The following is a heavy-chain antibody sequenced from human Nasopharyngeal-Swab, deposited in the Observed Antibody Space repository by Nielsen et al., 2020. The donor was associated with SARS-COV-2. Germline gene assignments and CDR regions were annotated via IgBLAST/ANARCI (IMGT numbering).Heavy chain of an antibody. J-gene: IGHJ4*02. V-gene: IGHV3-21*01. CDR2: ISSSSSYI. CDR1: GFTFSSYS. Sequence: GGSLRLSCAASGFTFSSYSMNWVRQAPGKGLEWVSSISSSSSYISYADSVKGRFTISRDNAKNSLYLQMNSLRAEDTAVYYCARGGWEGIAAADTRVYWGQGTLVTVSS. D-gene: IGHD6-13*01. CDR3: ARGGWEGIAAADTRVY.